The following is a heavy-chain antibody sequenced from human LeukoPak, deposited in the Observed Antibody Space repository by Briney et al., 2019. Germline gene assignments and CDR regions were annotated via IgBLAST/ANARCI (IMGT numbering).Heavy chain of an antibody. V-gene: IGHV3-48*02. CDR1: GFTFSLYD. CDR2: ISSSSRTV. CDR3: ATTASRGPQSAEYFQY. J-gene: IGHJ1*01. Sequence: PGGSLRLSCAASGFTFSLYDMIWVRQSPGKGLEWVSYISSSSRTVYYADSVKGRFTVSRGNAQKSLYLQMNSLRDEDTAIFYCATTASRGPQSAEYFQYWGQGTLVTVSS.